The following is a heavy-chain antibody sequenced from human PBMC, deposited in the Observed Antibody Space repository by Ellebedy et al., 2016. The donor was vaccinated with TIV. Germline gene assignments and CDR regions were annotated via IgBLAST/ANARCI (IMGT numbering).Heavy chain of an antibody. CDR1: GYTFSGYY. CDR3: ERDAGHCSTTGCQIAATAASGFIDY. J-gene: IGHJ4*02. Sequence: ASVKVSCKASGYTFSGYYIHWVRQAPGQGLEWVGWINPNSGDTNYAQKFQGRVTMTRDTSITKAYMDLSRLRNDDTALYYCERDAGHCSTTGCQIAATAASGFIDYWGQGTLLIVSS. CDR2: INPNSGDT. D-gene: IGHD2-2*01. V-gene: IGHV1-2*02.